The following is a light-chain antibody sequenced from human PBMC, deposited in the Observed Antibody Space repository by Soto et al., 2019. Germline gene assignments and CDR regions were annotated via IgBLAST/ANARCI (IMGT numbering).Light chain of an antibody. CDR3: SSYTSSSTSYV. J-gene: IGLJ1*01. CDR2: DVS. CDR1: SSDVGGYNY. Sequence: QSVLPQPASVSGSPGQSITISCTGTSSDVGGYNYVSWNQQHPGKAPKLMIYDVSNRPSGVSNRFSGSKSGNTASLTISGLQAEDEADYYCSSYTSSSTSYVFGTGTKVTVL. V-gene: IGLV2-14*01.